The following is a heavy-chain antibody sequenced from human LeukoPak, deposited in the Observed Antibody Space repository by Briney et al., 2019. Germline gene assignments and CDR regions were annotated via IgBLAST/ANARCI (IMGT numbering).Heavy chain of an antibody. V-gene: IGHV1-2*04. J-gene: IGHJ4*02. D-gene: IGHD3-22*01. CDR2: INPNSGGT. CDR3: ARGGYYDSSGYYYPYYFDY. CDR1: GYTFTGYY. Sequence: ASVKVSCKASGYTFTGYYMHWVRQAPGQGLEWMGWINPNSGGTNYAQKFQGWVTMTRDTSISTAYMELSRLRSDDTAVYYCARGGYYDSSGYYYPYYFDYWGQETLVTVSS.